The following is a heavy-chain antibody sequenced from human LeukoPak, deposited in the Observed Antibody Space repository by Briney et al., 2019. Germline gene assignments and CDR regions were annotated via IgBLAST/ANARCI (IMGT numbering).Heavy chain of an antibody. Sequence: GGTLTLSCTASGFTFGYYAMIWVRQGPGKGREGGGFLRSKDYGGTTKSAASVKGRFTISRDDSKSIAYLQMTSLRPENTALYYGTTDRSGYTYGYNYGGQGALVTVSS. D-gene: IGHD5-18*01. J-gene: IGHJ4*02. CDR1: GFTFGYYA. CDR2: LRSKDYGGTT. V-gene: IGHV3-49*04. CDR3: TTDRSGYTYGYNY.